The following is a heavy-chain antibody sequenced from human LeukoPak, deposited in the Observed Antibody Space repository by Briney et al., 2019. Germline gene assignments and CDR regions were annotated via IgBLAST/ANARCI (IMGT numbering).Heavy chain of an antibody. J-gene: IGHJ4*02. CDR3: AKAPHYYTSATYWDYFEN. V-gene: IGHV3-9*01. Sequence: PGGSLRLSCAASGFTFDDFAMHWVRQSPGKGLEWVSGISWNSDTTAYADSVKGRFTISRDNANNSLYLLMNSLRSEDTAFCYCAKAPHYYTSATYWDYFENWGQGSLVTVSS. CDR1: GFTFDDFA. CDR2: ISWNSDTT. D-gene: IGHD3-10*01.